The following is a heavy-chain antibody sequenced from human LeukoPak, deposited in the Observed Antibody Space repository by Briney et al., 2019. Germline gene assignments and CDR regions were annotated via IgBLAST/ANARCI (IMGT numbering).Heavy chain of an antibody. Sequence: GGSLRLSCAASGFAFSSNWMHWVRHAPGQGLVWVSRKGDGISTNYADSVKGRFTISRDIAKNTLYLQMNSLRAEDTGVYYCAKDHYWSIDYWGRGTLVTVSS. CDR1: GFAFSSNW. CDR2: KGDGIST. J-gene: IGHJ4*02. V-gene: IGHV3-74*01. CDR3: AKDHYWSIDY. D-gene: IGHD3-3*01.